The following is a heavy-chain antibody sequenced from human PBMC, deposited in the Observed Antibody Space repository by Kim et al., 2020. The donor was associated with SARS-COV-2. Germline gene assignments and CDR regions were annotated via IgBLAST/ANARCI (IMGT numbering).Heavy chain of an antibody. Sequence: GGSLRLSCSASGFTFSIFGMHWVRQAPGKRLEWLAVILYDGNSKYYADSVKGRFTIFRDNSNNTVFLQMDSLRVEDMAVYFCAKESPRYYEYVWGTYRLDSWGQGALVTVSS. CDR2: ILYDGNSK. D-gene: IGHD3-16*02. J-gene: IGHJ4*02. CDR1: GFTFSIFG. V-gene: IGHV3-33*06. CDR3: AKESPRYYEYVWGTYRLDS.